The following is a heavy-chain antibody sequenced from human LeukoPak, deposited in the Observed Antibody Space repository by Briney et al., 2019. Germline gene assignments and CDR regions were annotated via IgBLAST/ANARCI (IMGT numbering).Heavy chain of an antibody. J-gene: IGHJ4*02. CDR2: ISYDGSNK. D-gene: IGHD2-15*01. Sequence: GGSLRLSCAASGFTFSSYAMHWVRQAPGKGLEWVAVISYDGSNKYYADSVKGRFTISRGNSKNTLYLQMNSLRAEDTAVYYCARDLILPQYCSGGSCGYFDYWGQGTLVTVSS. CDR1: GFTFSSYA. V-gene: IGHV3-30-3*01. CDR3: ARDLILPQYCSGGSCGYFDY.